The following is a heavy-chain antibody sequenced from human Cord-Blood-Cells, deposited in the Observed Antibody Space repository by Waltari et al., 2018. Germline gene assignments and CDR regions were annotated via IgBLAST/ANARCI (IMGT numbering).Heavy chain of an antibody. CDR1: GGSFSGYY. J-gene: IGHJ4*02. CDR3: ARGRSGYYYPDY. CDR2: INHSGST. V-gene: IGHV4-34*01. D-gene: IGHD3-3*01. Sequence: QVQLQQWGAGLLKPSATLSLTCAVYGGSFSGYYRSWLRQPPGKGLEWIGEINHSGSTNYNPSLKSRVTISVDTSKNQFSLKLSSVTAADTAVYYCARGRSGYYYPDYWGQGTLVTVSS.